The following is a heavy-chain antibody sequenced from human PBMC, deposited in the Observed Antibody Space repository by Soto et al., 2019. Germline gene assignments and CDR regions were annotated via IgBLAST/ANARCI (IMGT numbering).Heavy chain of an antibody. V-gene: IGHV3-30-3*01. CDR1: GFTFSSYA. J-gene: IGHJ6*02. CDR3: ARDRLSYSPKHYYYYYGMDV. CDR2: ISYGGSNK. Sequence: QPGGSLRLSCAASGFTFSSYAMHWVRQAPGKGLEWVAVISYGGSNKYYADSVKGRFTISRDNSKNTLYLQMNSLRAEDTAVYYCARDRLSYSPKHYYYYYGMDVWGQGTTVTVSS. D-gene: IGHD2-2*02.